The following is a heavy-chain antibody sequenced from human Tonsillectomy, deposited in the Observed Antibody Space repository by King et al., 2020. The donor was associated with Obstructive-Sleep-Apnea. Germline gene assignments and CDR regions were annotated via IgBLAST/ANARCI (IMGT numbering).Heavy chain of an antibody. CDR2: ISWNSGST. Sequence: VQLVESGGVVVQPGGSLRLSCAASGFSFDDYAMHWVRQAPGKGLEWVSLISWNSGSTYYADSVKGRFTISRDNSKNSLYLQMNSLRAEDTALYYCAKTSGYGWGWIDYWGQGTLVTVSS. J-gene: IGHJ4*02. D-gene: IGHD3-3*01. V-gene: IGHV3-43D*03. CDR1: GFSFDDYA. CDR3: AKTSGYGWGWIDY.